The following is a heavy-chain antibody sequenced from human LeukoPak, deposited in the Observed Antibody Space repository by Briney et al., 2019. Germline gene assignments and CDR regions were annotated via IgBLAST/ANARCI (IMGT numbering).Heavy chain of an antibody. Sequence: SETLSLTCTVSGGSISSGSYYWSWIRQPAGKGLEWIGRIYTSGITNYNPSLKSRVTISVDTSKNQFSLKLSSVTAADTAVYYCARDQGPPGGGIDYWGLGTLVTVSS. D-gene: IGHD1-14*01. CDR1: GGSISSGSYY. V-gene: IGHV4-61*02. CDR3: ARDQGPPGGGIDY. CDR2: IYTSGIT. J-gene: IGHJ4*02.